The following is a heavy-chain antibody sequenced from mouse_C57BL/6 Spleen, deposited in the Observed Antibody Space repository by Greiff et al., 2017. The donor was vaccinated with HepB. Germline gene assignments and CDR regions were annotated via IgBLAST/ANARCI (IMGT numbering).Heavy chain of an antibody. V-gene: IGHV1-53*01. J-gene: IGHJ2*01. CDR1: GYTFTSYW. Sequence: QVQLQQPGTELVKPGASVKLSCKASGYTFTSYWMHWVKQRPGQGLEWIGNINPSNGGTNYNEKFKSKATLTVDKSSSKAYMQLSILTSEDSAVYYCARWLLREYYFDYWGQGTTLTVSS. CDR2: INPSNGGT. CDR3: ARWLLREYYFDY. D-gene: IGHD2-3*01.